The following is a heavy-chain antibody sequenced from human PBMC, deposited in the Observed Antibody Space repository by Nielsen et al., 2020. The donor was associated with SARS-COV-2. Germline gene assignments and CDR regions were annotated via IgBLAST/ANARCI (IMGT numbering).Heavy chain of an antibody. D-gene: IGHD3-10*01. V-gene: IGHV3-23*01. CDR2: ISGSGGST. J-gene: IGHJ3*02. Sequence: GEFLKISCAASGFTFSSYAMSWVRQAPGKGLEWVSAISGSGGSTYYADSVKGRFTISRDNSKNTLYLQMNSLRVEDTAIYFCAKDDVVRGDAYDIWGQGTVVTVSS. CDR1: GFTFSSYA. CDR3: AKDDVVRGDAYDI.